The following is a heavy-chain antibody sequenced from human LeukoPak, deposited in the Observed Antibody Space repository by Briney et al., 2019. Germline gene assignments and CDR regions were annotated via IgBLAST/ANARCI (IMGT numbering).Heavy chain of an antibody. CDR3: ARDVNRSSSGWYWSRYYYGMDV. D-gene: IGHD6-19*01. J-gene: IGHJ6*02. Sequence: PGGSLRLSCAASGFTFSSYAISWVRQAPGQGLEWMGRIIPILGIANYAQKFQGRVTITADKSTSTAYMELSSLRSEDTAVYYCARDVNRSSSGWYWSRYYYGMDVWGQGTTVTVSS. CDR2: IIPILGIA. V-gene: IGHV1-69*04. CDR1: GFTFSSYA.